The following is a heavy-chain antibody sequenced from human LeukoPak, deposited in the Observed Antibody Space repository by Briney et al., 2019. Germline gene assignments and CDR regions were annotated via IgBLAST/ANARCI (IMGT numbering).Heavy chain of an antibody. D-gene: IGHD3-22*01. CDR2: IIPIFGTA. CDR3: AREGEGYYDSSGLFDY. CDR1: GGTFSSYA. Sequence: SVKVSCKASGGTFSSYAISWVRQAPGQGLEWMGGIIPIFGTANYAQKSQGRVTITADESASTAYMELSSLRSEDTAVYYCAREGEGYYDSSGLFDYWGQGTLVTVSS. J-gene: IGHJ4*02. V-gene: IGHV1-69*13.